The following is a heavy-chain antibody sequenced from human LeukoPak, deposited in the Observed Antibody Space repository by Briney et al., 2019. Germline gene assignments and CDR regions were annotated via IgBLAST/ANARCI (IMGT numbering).Heavy chain of an antibody. Sequence: SETLSLTCTVSGGSISSSSYSWGWIRQPPGKGLEWIGSMYYSGSTNYNPSLKSRVTISVDTSKNQFSLKLSSVTAADTAVYYCAATVDDSSGYYYDYWGQGTLVTVSS. V-gene: IGHV4-39*01. J-gene: IGHJ4*02. CDR1: GGSISSSSYS. D-gene: IGHD3-22*01. CDR2: MYYSGST. CDR3: AATVDDSSGYYYDY.